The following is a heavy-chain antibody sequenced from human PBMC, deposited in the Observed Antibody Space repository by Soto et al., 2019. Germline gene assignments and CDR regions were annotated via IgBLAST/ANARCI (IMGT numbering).Heavy chain of an antibody. V-gene: IGHV4-30-4*01. CDR2: IYYSGST. J-gene: IGHJ6*02. CDR3: ARDRGYYYDSSGTIRGMDV. Sequence: SEALSVTCTVSGGAISSGDYYCSWIRQPPGKGLEWIGYIYYSGSTYYNPSLKSRVTISVDTSKNQFSLKLSSVTAADTAVYYCARDRGYYYDSSGTIRGMDVWCQGTTVTTSS. CDR1: GGAISSGDYY. D-gene: IGHD3-22*01.